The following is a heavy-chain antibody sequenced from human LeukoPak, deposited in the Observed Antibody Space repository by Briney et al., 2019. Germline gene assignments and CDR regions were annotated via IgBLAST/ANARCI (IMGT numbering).Heavy chain of an antibody. Sequence: GGSLRLSCAASGFTFSSYPMSWVRQAPGKGLEWVSAISGSGGDTYYADSVKGRFTISRDNSKNTLYLQMNSLRAEDTALYYCATSSGWYPMYFDYWGQGTLVTVSS. J-gene: IGHJ4*02. CDR3: ATSSGWYPMYFDY. D-gene: IGHD6-19*01. V-gene: IGHV3-23*01. CDR2: ISGSGGDT. CDR1: GFTFSSYP.